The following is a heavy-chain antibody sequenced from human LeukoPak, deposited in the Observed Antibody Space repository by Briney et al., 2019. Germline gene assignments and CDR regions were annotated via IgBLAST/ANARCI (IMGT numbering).Heavy chain of an antibody. CDR2: INHSGST. CDR3: ARGRLYGGWYRWDYFDY. Sequence: SDTLSLTCAVYGGSFSDYYWSWIRQPPGKGLEWIGEINHSGSTNYNPSLKSRVTISVDTSKNQFSLKLSSVTAADTALYYCARGRLYGGWYRWDYFDYWGQGTLVTVSS. V-gene: IGHV4-34*01. J-gene: IGHJ4*02. D-gene: IGHD6-19*01. CDR1: GGSFSDYY.